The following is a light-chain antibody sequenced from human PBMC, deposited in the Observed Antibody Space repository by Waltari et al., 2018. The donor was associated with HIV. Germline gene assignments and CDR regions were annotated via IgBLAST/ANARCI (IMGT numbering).Light chain of an antibody. Sequence: SDEVPQTPPVSVSPRQTARITCSGETFPQKCVYWYQQKPGQAPVVVIYKDNERPSGIPERFSGSSSGTRATLTISGVQAEDEADYYCQSADSSGTSFGGGTKLTVL. CDR1: TFPQKC. V-gene: IGLV3-25*03. CDR2: KDN. J-gene: IGLJ2*01. CDR3: QSADSSGTS.